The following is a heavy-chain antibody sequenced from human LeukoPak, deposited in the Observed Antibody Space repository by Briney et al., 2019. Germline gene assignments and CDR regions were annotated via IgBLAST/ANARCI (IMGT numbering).Heavy chain of an antibody. V-gene: IGHV3-30-3*01. CDR3: AKDPNLCRVVPAAPDY. D-gene: IGHD2-2*01. J-gene: IGHJ4*02. CDR1: GFTFSSYA. Sequence: GRSLRLSCAASGFTFSSYAMHWVRQAPGKGLEWVAVISYDGSNKYYADSVKGRFTISRDNSKNTLYLQMNSLRAEDTAVYYCAKDPNLCRVVPAAPDYWGQGTLVTVSS. CDR2: ISYDGSNK.